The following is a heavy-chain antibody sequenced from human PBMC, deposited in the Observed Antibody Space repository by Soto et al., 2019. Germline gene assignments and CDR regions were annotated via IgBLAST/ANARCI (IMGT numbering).Heavy chain of an antibody. D-gene: IGHD3-3*01. CDR2: ISYNGVTPDPT. Sequence: PSETLSLTCTVSGASITRDYWTWIRQPPGKRLEWIGYISYNGVTPDPTYYNPSLNSRVTISGDTSKNQLSLKLTSVTGADTAVYYCVSPDLSRFDYWGQGILVTVSS. CDR3: VSPDLSRFDY. J-gene: IGHJ4*02. V-gene: IGHV4-59*04. CDR1: GASITRDY.